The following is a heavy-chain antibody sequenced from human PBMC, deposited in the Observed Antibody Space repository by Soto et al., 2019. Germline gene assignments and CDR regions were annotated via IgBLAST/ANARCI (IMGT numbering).Heavy chain of an antibody. CDR1: GFTFSSYW. D-gene: IGHD2-15*01. V-gene: IGHV3-7*01. J-gene: IGHJ5*02. CDR2: IKQDGSEK. CDR3: ARVVAAKVEWFDP. Sequence: GGSLRLSCAASGFTFSSYWMSWVRQAPGKGLEWVANIKQDGSEKYYVDSVKGRFTISRDNAKNSLYLQMNSLRAEDTAVYYCARVVAAKVEWFDPWGQGTLVTVSS.